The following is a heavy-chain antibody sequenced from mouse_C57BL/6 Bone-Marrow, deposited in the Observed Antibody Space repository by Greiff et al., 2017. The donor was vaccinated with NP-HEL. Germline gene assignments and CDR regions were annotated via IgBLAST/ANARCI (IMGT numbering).Heavy chain of an antibody. J-gene: IGHJ4*01. CDR3: ARHGIYYYGSSPYYYAMDY. V-gene: IGHV5-6*01. Sequence: EVQGVESGGDLVKPGGSLKLSCAASGFTFSSYGMSWVRQTPDKRLEWVATISSGGSYTYYPDSVKGRFTISRDNAKNTLYLQMSSLKSEDTAMYYCARHGIYYYGSSPYYYAMDYWGQGTSVTVSS. D-gene: IGHD1-1*01. CDR2: ISSGGSYT. CDR1: GFTFSSYG.